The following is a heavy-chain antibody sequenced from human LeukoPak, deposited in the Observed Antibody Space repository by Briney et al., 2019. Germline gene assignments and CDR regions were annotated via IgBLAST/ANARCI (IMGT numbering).Heavy chain of an antibody. D-gene: IGHD5/OR15-5a*01. Sequence: PWGSLRLSCAASGFTFSSYAMSWVRQAPGKGLEWVSAISGSGGSTYYADSVKGRFTISRDNSKNTLYLQMNSLRAEDTAVYYCAKDRGRPSVSYLAYWGPGTLLTVSS. CDR1: GFTFSSYA. J-gene: IGHJ4*02. CDR2: ISGSGGST. CDR3: AKDRGRPSVSYLAY. V-gene: IGHV3-23*01.